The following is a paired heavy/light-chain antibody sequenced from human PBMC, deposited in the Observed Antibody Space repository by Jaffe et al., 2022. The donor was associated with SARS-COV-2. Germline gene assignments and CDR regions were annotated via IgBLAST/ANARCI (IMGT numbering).Light chain of an antibody. CDR2: AAS. J-gene: IGKJ2*01. CDR3: QQSYSSFYT. CDR1: QSISSY. V-gene: IGKV1-39*01. Sequence: DIQMTQSPSSLSASVGDRVTITCRASQSISSYLNWYQQKPREAPRLLIYAASSLQSGVPSRFSGSGSGTDFTLTISSLQAEDFATYYCQQSYSSFYTFGQGTKLEIK.
Heavy chain of an antibody. J-gene: IGHJ5*02. V-gene: IGHV4-59*01. CDR3: ARRMTTAYDWFDP. CDR1: GVSISTYY. Sequence: QVQLQESGPGLVKPSETLSLTCSVSGVSISTYYWSWIRQPPGKGLEWIGFVFYTGTTNYNPSLKSRVSISVDTSKNQFSLNLSAVTAADTAFYYCARRMTTAYDWFDPWGQGTLVTVSS. D-gene: IGHD4-4*01. CDR2: VFYTGTT.